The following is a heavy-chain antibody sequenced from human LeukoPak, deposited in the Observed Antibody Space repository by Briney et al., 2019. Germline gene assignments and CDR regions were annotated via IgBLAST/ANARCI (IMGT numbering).Heavy chain of an antibody. CDR2: IIPILGIA. J-gene: IGHJ4*02. CDR1: GGTFSSYT. D-gene: IGHD3-22*01. V-gene: IGHV1-69*04. Sequence: RASVKVSCKASGGTFSSYTISWVRQAPGQGLEWMGRIIPILGIANYAQKFQGRVTITADKSTSTAYMELSSLRSEDTAVYYCARDLGRNYYDSSKFDYWGQGILVTVSS. CDR3: ARDLGRNYYDSSKFDY.